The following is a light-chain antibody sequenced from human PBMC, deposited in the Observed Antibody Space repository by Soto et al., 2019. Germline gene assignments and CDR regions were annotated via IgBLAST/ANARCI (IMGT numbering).Light chain of an antibody. Sequence: DIVMTQSPDSLAVSLGERATINCKSSQSVLYSSNNKNYLAWYQQKPGQPPKLLIYWASTRESGVPDRFSGSGSGIDFLLTISRLQAEDVAVYYCQQYYSPPHTFGQGTKLEIK. V-gene: IGKV4-1*01. J-gene: IGKJ2*01. CDR2: WAS. CDR1: QSVLYSSNNKNY. CDR3: QQYYSPPHT.